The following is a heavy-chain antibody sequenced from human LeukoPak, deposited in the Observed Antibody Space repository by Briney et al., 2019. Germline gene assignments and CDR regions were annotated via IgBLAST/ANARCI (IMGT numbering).Heavy chain of an antibody. V-gene: IGHV3-7*03. CDR3: ARDVYDFSGGMDV. Sequence: GGSLRLSCAASGFTLSTYYMSWVRQAPGKGLEWVANINQDGSEKYYEDSVRGRFTISSDNAKNSLYLQMNSLTAEDTAVYYCARDVYDFSGGMDVWGQGTTVTVSS. CDR2: INQDGSEK. D-gene: IGHD3-3*01. CDR1: GFTLSTYY. J-gene: IGHJ6*02.